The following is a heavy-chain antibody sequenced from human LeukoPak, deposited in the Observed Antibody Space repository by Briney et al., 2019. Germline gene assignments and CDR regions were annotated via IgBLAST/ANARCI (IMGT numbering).Heavy chain of an antibody. CDR1: GFTFSSYG. J-gene: IGHJ3*02. D-gene: IGHD4-17*01. V-gene: IGHV3-30*18. CDR3: AKDGISYGDYEWRAFDI. CDR2: ISYDGSNK. Sequence: GGSLRLSCAASGFTFSSYGMHWVRQAPGKGLEWVAVISYDGSNKYYADSVKGRFTISRDNSKNTLYLQMNSLRAEDTAVYYCAKDGISYGDYEWRAFDIWGQGTMVTVSS.